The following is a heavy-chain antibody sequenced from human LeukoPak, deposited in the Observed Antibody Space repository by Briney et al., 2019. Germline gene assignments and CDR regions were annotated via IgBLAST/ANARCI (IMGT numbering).Heavy chain of an antibody. CDR1: GFTFSSYG. J-gene: IGHJ6*03. CDR3: ARAGYYYDSSGYYGYYYYMDV. Sequence: GGSLRLSCAASGFTFSSYGMHWVRQAPGKGLVWVSRINSDGSSTSYADSVKGRFTISRDNAKNTLYLQMNSLRAEDTAVYYCARAGYYYDSSGYYGYYYYMDVWGKGTTVTISS. V-gene: IGHV3-74*01. CDR2: INSDGSST. D-gene: IGHD3-22*01.